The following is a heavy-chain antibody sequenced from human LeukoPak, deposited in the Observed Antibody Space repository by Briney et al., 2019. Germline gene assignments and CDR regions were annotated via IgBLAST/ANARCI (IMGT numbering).Heavy chain of an antibody. CDR2: INPNSGGT. D-gene: IGHD3-9*01. CDR3: ATVSYDILTGYYLDAFDI. Sequence: ASVKVSCKASGYTFTGYYIHWVRQAPGQGLEWMGWINPNSGGTNYAQKFQGRVTMTRDASISTAYMELSRLRSDDTAVYYCATVSYDILTGYYLDAFDIWGQGTMVTVSS. V-gene: IGHV1-2*02. J-gene: IGHJ3*02. CDR1: GYTFTGYY.